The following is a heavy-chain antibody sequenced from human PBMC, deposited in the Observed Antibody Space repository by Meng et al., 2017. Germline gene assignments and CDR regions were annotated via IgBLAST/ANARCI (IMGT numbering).Heavy chain of an antibody. CDR1: GFTFSSYW. V-gene: IGHV3-23*01. Sequence: GESLKISCAASGFTFSSYWMHWVRQAPGKGLEWVSAISGSGGSTYYADSVKGRFTISRDNSKNTLYLQMNSLRAEDTAVYYCAKAPKSGYCSGGSCYPPEAPYYYYGMDVWGQGTTVTVSS. CDR3: AKAPKSGYCSGGSCYPPEAPYYYYGMDV. CDR2: ISGSGGST. J-gene: IGHJ6*02. D-gene: IGHD2-15*01.